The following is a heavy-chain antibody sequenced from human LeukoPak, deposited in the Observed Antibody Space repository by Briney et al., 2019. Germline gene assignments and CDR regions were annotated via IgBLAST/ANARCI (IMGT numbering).Heavy chain of an antibody. J-gene: IGHJ3*02. CDR1: GGSISSGDYY. CDR2: IYYSGST. CDR3: ARADYCGGDCVDAFDI. Sequence: SETLSLTCTVSGGSISSGDYYWSWIRQPPGKGLEWIGYIYYSGSTYYNPSLKSRVTISVDTSKNQFSLKLSSVTAADTAVCYCARADYCGGDCVDAFDIWGQGTMVTVSS. D-gene: IGHD2-21*01. V-gene: IGHV4-30-4*08.